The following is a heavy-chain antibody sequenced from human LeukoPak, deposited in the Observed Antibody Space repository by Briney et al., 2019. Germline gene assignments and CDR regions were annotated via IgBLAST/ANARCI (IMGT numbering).Heavy chain of an antibody. J-gene: IGHJ5*02. CDR1: GYTFTSHG. Sequence: ASVTASCKASGYTFTSHGISWVRQAPGQGLEWVGWISAYNGNTDYAQRFQGRVTVTTDTSTSTAYLHLRSLRSDDTAVYYCTRDTGYPNWFDPWGQGTLVTVSS. CDR2: ISAYNGNT. D-gene: IGHD3-9*01. V-gene: IGHV1-18*01. CDR3: TRDTGYPNWFDP.